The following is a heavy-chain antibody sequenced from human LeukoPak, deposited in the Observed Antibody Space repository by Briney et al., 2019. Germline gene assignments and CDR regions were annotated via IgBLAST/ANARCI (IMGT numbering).Heavy chain of an antibody. D-gene: IGHD6-6*01. CDR3: AREGSGSSFNWFDP. V-gene: IGHV1-18*01. Sequence: ASVKVSCKASGYTFTSYGISWVRQAPGQGLEWMGWTSPYNGNTLYAQNFQGRVTMTTDTPTSTAYMELRSLRSDDTAIYYCAREGSGSSFNWFDPWGQGTLVTVSS. CDR2: TSPYNGNT. CDR1: GYTFTSYG. J-gene: IGHJ5*02.